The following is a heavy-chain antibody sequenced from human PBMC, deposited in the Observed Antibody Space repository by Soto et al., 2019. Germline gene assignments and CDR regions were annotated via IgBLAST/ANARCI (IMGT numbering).Heavy chain of an antibody. CDR1: GGSISSGGYS. J-gene: IGHJ5*02. CDR3: ASTIFGVADGFDP. Sequence: TLSLTCAVSGGSISSGGYSWSWIRQPPGKGLEWLAHIYWDDDKYYSPSLKSRLGITKDTSKNQVVLTMTNMDPVDTGTYFCASTIFGVADGFDPWGQGTLVTVSS. CDR2: IYWDDDK. D-gene: IGHD3-3*01. V-gene: IGHV2-70*12.